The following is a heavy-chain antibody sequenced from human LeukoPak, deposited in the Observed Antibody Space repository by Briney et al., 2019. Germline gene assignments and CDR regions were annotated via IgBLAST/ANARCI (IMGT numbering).Heavy chain of an antibody. CDR1: GFTFSSYA. V-gene: IGHV3-23*01. D-gene: IGHD6-19*01. J-gene: IGHJ5*02. CDR2: ISGSGGST. Sequence: PGGSLRLSCAASGFTFSSYAVSWVRQAPGKGLEWVSAISGSGGSTYYADSVKGRFTISRDNSKNTLYLQMNSLRAEDTAVYYCAKASGYSSGWYWFDPWGQGTLVTVSS. CDR3: AKASGYSSGWYWFDP.